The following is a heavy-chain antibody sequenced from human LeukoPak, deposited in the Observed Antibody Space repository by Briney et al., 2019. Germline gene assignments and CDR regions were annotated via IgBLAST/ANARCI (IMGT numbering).Heavy chain of an antibody. CDR2: IYHSGST. Sequence: SETLSLTCAVSGGSISSSNWWSWVRQPPGKGLEWIGEIYHSGSTNYNPSLKSRVTISVDTSKNQFSLKLSSVTAADTAVYYCARFHSDYVWGSYRYVFDYWGQGTLVTVSS. J-gene: IGHJ4*02. D-gene: IGHD3-16*02. V-gene: IGHV4-4*02. CDR3: ARFHSDYVWGSYRYVFDY. CDR1: GGSISSSNW.